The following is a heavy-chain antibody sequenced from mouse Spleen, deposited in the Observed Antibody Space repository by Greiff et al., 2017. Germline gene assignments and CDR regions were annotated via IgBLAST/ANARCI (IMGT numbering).Heavy chain of an antibody. V-gene: IGHV1-82*01. Sequence: VQLQESGPELVKPGASAKISCKASGYAFSSSWMNWVKQRPGKGLEWIGRIYPGDGDTNYNGKFKGKATLTADKSSSTAYMQLSSLTSEDSAVYFCAREGNYYGPAWFAYWGQGTLVTVSA. D-gene: IGHD1-2*01. J-gene: IGHJ3*01. CDR3: AREGNYYGPAWFAY. CDR2: IYPGDGDT. CDR1: GYAFSSSW.